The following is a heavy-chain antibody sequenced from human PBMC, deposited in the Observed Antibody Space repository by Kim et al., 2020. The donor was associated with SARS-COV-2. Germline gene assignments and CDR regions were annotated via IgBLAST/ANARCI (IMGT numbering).Heavy chain of an antibody. CDR1: GFTFSRYG. CDR3: AKGFGSLAHGSGSYYNGYLDY. CDR2: ISYDGSNK. J-gene: IGHJ4*02. Sequence: GGSLRLSCAASGFTFSRYGMHWVRQAPGKGLEWVAVISYDGSNKYYADSVKDQFTISRDNSKNTLYLQMNSLRAEDTAVYYCAKGFGSLAHGSGSYYNGYLDYWGQGTLVTVSS. D-gene: IGHD3-10*01. V-gene: IGHV3-30*18.